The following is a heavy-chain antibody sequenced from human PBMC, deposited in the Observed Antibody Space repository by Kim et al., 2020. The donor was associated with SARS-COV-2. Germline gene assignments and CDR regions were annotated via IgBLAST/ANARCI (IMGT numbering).Heavy chain of an antibody. D-gene: IGHD6-19*01. J-gene: IGHJ3*01. CDR1: GFPFSDYA. Sequence: GGSLRLSCAASGFPFSDYAMTWVRQAPGKGLEWVSLISGSGASEYYRDSVKGRFSISRDNSKNTLFVQMNSPRVEDTALYYCAKAGYSSGWYGAFHDGVRGTMVSVSS. CDR3: AKAGYSSGWYGAFHD. CDR2: ISGSGASE. V-gene: IGHV3-23*01.